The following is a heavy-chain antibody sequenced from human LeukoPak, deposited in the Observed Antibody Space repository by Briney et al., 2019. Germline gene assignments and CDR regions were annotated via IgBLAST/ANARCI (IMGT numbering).Heavy chain of an antibody. V-gene: IGHV4-39*01. J-gene: IGHJ4*02. CDR2: IYYSGST. D-gene: IGHD3-3*01. CDR1: GGSISSSSYY. Sequence: SETLSLTCTVSGGSISSSSYYWGWVRQPPGKGLEWIANIYYSGSTYYSPSLRSRVTISVDTSKDQFSLKLTSVTAADAAVYYCARHASVSGNWPRPLDYWGQGSLVTVSS. CDR3: ARHASVSGNWPRPLDY.